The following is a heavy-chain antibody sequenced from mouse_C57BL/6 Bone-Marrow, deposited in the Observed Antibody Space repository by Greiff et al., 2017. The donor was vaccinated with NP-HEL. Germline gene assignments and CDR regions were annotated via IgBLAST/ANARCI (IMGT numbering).Heavy chain of an antibody. V-gene: IGHV1-82*01. CDR2: IYPGDGDT. CDR3: ARVVQLQVVAY. CDR1: GYAFSSSW. J-gene: IGHJ3*01. Sequence: QVQLKESGPELVKPGASVKISCKASGYAFSSSWMNWVKQRPGKGLEWIGRIYPGDGDTNYNGKFKGKATLTADKSSSTAYMQLSSLTSKDSAVYFCARVVQLQVVAYWGQGTLVTVSA. D-gene: IGHD1-1*01.